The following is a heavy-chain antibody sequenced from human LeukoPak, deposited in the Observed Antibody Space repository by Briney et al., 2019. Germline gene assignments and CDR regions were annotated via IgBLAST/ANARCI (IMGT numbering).Heavy chain of an antibody. D-gene: IGHD2-2*01. V-gene: IGHV4-34*01. J-gene: IGHJ4*02. CDR1: GGSFSGYY. CDR2: INHSGST. CDR3: ARTVVKAGLPLY. Sequence: SETLSLTCAVYGGSFSGYYWSWIRQPPGKGLEWIGEINHSGSTNYNPSLKSRVTISVDTSKNQFSLKLSSVTAADTAVYYCARTVVKAGLPLYWGQGALVTVSS.